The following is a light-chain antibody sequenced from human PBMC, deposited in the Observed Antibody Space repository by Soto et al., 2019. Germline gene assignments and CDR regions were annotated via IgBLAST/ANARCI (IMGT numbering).Light chain of an antibody. CDR3: QQRNKWPSVT. CDR2: EAS. CDR1: QSVSSY. J-gene: IGKJ4*01. V-gene: IGKV3-11*01. Sequence: EIVLTQSPATLSLSPGERATLSCRASQSVSSYLAWYQQKPGQAPRLLIYEASNRATDIPARFSGSGSGTDFTLTISSLEPEDFSVYYCQQRNKWPSVTFGGGTKVEIK.